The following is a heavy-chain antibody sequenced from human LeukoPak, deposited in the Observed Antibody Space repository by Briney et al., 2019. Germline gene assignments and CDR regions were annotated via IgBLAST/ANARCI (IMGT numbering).Heavy chain of an antibody. CDR2: ISYSGST. J-gene: IGHJ4*02. CDR3: ARGRNDFDY. V-gene: IGHV4-59*13. D-gene: IGHD1-1*01. CDR1: GGSIHSYY. Sequence: PSETLSLTCTVSGGSIHSYYWSWIRQPPGKGLEWIGYISYSGSTYYNPFLKSRVTISLGTSKNQFSLWLTSVTAADTAMYYCARGRNDFDYWGQGTLVTVSS.